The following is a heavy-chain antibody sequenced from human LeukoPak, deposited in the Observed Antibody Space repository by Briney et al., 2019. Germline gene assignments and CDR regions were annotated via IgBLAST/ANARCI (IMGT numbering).Heavy chain of an antibody. D-gene: IGHD2-2*01. CDR2: IYTSGST. Sequence: SETLSLTCTVPGGSISSYYWSWIRQPAGKGLEWIGRIYTSGSTNYNTSLKSRVTMSVDTSKNQFSLKLSSVTAADTAVYYCARDDIVVVPAAKLYDFWSGYSHYYYYMDVWGKGTTVTVSS. J-gene: IGHJ6*03. CDR1: GGSISSYY. CDR3: ARDDIVVVPAAKLYDFWSGYSHYYYYMDV. V-gene: IGHV4-4*07.